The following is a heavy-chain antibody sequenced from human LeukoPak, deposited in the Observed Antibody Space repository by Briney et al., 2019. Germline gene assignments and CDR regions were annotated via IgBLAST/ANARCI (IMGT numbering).Heavy chain of an antibody. D-gene: IGHD3-16*01. CDR1: GFTFSTYW. CDR2: IKFDGSLA. Sequence: PGGSLRLSCTDSGFTFSTYWIHWVRQAPGKGLVWVSQIKFDGSLASYADSVKGRFTISRDNAKNTLYLQMNSLGTEDTAVYYCVTGHYDSRMYFDLWGRGTLVTVSS. CDR3: VTGHYDSRMYFDL. J-gene: IGHJ2*01. V-gene: IGHV3-74*01.